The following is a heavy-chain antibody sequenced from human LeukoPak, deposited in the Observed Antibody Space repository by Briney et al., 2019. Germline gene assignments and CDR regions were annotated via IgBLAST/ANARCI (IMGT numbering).Heavy chain of an antibody. CDR1: GYIFTGYY. D-gene: IGHD3-22*01. CDR2: IHPNSGDT. Sequence: ASVKVSCKASGYIFTGYYMNWVRQAPGQGLEWMGWIHPNSGDTKYAQKFQGRVTMTRDTSSSTVYMQLSRLRSDDTAVYYCARDPLSITKIVGGNWFDPWGQGTLVTVSS. V-gene: IGHV1-2*02. CDR3: ARDPLSITKIVGGNWFDP. J-gene: IGHJ5*02.